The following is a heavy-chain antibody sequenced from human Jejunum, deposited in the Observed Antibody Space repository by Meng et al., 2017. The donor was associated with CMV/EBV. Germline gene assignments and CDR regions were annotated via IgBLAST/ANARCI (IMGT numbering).Heavy chain of an antibody. V-gene: IGHV3-30*02. Sequence: RQAPGKGLEWVALLRYDGSNKYYADSVKGRFTISRDNSKSTLYLQMNSLRAEDTAVYYCAKDLVYCSSTSCYAPPPYYNYYGMDVWGQGTTVTVSS. D-gene: IGHD2-2*01. CDR3: AKDLVYCSSTSCYAPPPYYNYYGMDV. CDR2: LRYDGSNK. J-gene: IGHJ6*02.